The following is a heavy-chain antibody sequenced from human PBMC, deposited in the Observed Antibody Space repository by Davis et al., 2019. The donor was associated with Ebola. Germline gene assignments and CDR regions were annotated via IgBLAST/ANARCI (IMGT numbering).Heavy chain of an antibody. CDR3: ARDRRRIWGGVYYYYGMDV. Sequence: ASVKVSCKTSGYTFTNYDINWVRQATGQGLEWMGWMNPNSGNTGYAQKLQGRVTMTTDTSTSTAYMELRSLRSDDTAVYYCARDRRRIWGGVYYYYGMDVWGQGTTVTVSS. D-gene: IGHD3-16*01. CDR2: MNPNSGNT. J-gene: IGHJ6*02. V-gene: IGHV1-8*01. CDR1: GYTFTNYD.